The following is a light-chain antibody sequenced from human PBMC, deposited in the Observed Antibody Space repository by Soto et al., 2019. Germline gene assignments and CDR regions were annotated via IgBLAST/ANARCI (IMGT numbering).Light chain of an antibody. J-gene: IGKJ2*01. CDR1: QSVSSSY. CDR3: QQHGSSPVT. V-gene: IGKV3-20*01. Sequence: EIVLTQSPGTLSLSPGERATLSCRASQSVSSSYLAWYQQKPGQAPRLLIYGASSRATGIPDRFSGSGSGTDFTLTISRLEPEDFAVYYCQQHGSSPVTFGQGTKQEIK. CDR2: GAS.